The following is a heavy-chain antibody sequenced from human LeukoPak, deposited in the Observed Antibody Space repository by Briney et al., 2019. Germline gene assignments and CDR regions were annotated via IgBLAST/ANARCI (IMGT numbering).Heavy chain of an antibody. V-gene: IGHV3-66*01. CDR1: GFTVSSNY. CDR2: IYSGGST. J-gene: IGHJ4*02. D-gene: IGHD6-13*01. Sequence: PGGSLRLSCAVSGFTVSSNYMSWVRQAPGKGLEWVSIIYSGGSTYYADSVEGRFTISRDNSKNILYLQMNSLRAEDTALYYCARVGYTDSWYSSPPFDYWGQGTLVTVSS. CDR3: ARVGYTDSWYSSPPFDY.